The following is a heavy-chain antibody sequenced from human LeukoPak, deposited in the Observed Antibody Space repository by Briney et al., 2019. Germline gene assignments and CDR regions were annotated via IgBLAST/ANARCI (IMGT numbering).Heavy chain of an antibody. CDR3: ARARYSSSPPYYYYYMDV. Sequence: ASVKVSCKASGGTFSSYAISWVRQAPGQGLEWMGRIIPILGIANYAQKFQGRVTITADKSTSTAYMELSSLRSEDTAVYYCARARYSSSPPYYYYYMDVWGKGTTVTVSS. CDR2: IIPILGIA. D-gene: IGHD6-6*01. V-gene: IGHV1-69*04. J-gene: IGHJ6*03. CDR1: GGTFSSYA.